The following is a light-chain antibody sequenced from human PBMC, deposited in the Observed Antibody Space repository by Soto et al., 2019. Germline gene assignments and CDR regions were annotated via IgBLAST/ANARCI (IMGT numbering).Light chain of an antibody. CDR2: DAS. V-gene: IGKV1-5*01. J-gene: IGKJ2*01. CDR1: QSVSLW. Sequence: DIQMTQSPSTLSASVGDRVTITCRASQSVSLWLAWYQQKPGKAPRLLVYDASSLQSGVPSRLSGSGSGTEFTLTISSLQPDDFATYYCHQYNNDSPYTFGQGTKVDIK. CDR3: HQYNNDSPYT.